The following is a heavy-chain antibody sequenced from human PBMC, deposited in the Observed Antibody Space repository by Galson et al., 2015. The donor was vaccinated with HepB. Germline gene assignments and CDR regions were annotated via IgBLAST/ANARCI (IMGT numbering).Heavy chain of an antibody. Sequence: SLRLSCAASGFTFSSYWMSWVRQAPGKGLEWVANIKQDGSEKYYVDSVKGRFTISRDNAKNSLYLQMNSLRAEDTAVYYCARDRIAVAAYYYYGMDVWGQGTTVTVSS. V-gene: IGHV3-7*03. CDR1: GFTFSSYW. J-gene: IGHJ6*02. CDR3: ARDRIAVAAYYYYGMDV. D-gene: IGHD6-19*01. CDR2: IKQDGSEK.